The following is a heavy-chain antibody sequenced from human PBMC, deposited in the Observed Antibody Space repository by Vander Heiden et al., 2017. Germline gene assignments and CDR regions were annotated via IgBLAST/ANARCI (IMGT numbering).Heavy chain of an antibody. J-gene: IGHJ3*02. CDR2: FDPEDGET. V-gene: IGHV1-24*01. CDR1: GDTLTELS. CDR3: ATDQHAFDI. Sequence: QIQPVQSGAEVKKPGASVKVSCKLPGDTLTELSMHWVRQAPGKGLEWMGGFDPEDGETSYAQKFQGRVTMTEDTSTDTAYMERSSLRSEDTAVYYCATDQHAFDIWGQGTMVTVSS.